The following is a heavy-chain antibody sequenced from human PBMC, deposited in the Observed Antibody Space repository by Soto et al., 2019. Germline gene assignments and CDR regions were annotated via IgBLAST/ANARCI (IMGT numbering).Heavy chain of an antibody. CDR1: GFTFSSYA. D-gene: IGHD5-18*01. J-gene: IGHJ4*02. CDR2: ISGSGGST. CDR3: ARQGYSYGYEWIDY. V-gene: IGHV3-23*01. Sequence: GGSLRLSCAASGFTFSSYAMSWVRQAPGKGLEWVSAISGSGGSTYYADSVKGRFTISRDNSKNTLYLQMNSLRAEDTAVYYCARQGYSYGYEWIDYWGQGTLVTVSS.